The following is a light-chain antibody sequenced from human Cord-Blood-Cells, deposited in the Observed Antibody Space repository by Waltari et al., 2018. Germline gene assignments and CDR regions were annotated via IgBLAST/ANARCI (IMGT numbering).Light chain of an antibody. CDR2: DVS. J-gene: IGLJ3*02. V-gene: IGLV2-14*03. Sequence: QSALTQPASVSGSPGQSITISCTGTSSDVGGYNYVSWYQQHPGKAPKLMFYDVSNRPSGVSNRFPGSKSGNTASLTSSGLQAEDEADYYCSSYTSSSTWVFGGGTKLTVL. CDR3: SSYTSSSTWV. CDR1: SSDVGGYNY.